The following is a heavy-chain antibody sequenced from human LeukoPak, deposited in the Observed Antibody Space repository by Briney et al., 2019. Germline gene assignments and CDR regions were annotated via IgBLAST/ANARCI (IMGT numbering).Heavy chain of an antibody. CDR2: INPNSGGT. V-gene: IGHV1-2*02. CDR1: GYTFTGYY. Sequence: ASVKVSCKASGYTFTGYYMHWVRQAPGQGLEWMGWINPNSGGTNYAQKLQGRVTMTTDTSTSTAYMELRSLRSDDTAVYYCARKISPTDYYYMDVWGKGTTVTVSS. J-gene: IGHJ6*03. D-gene: IGHD2-21*02. CDR3: ARKISPTDYYYMDV.